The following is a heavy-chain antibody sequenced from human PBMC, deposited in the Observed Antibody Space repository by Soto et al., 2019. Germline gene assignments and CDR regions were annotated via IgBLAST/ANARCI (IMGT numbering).Heavy chain of an antibody. CDR3: ARRYGLSAFDI. V-gene: IGHV4-59*08. CDR1: GGSISIYY. J-gene: IGHJ3*02. CDR2: IYYSGST. Sequence: PSDTLSLTCTVSGGSISIYYWSWIRQPPGKGLEWIGDIYYSGSTNYNPSLKSRVTISVDTSKNQFSLKLSSVTAADTAVYFCARRYGLSAFDIWGQGTMVTVSS. D-gene: IGHD3-10*01.